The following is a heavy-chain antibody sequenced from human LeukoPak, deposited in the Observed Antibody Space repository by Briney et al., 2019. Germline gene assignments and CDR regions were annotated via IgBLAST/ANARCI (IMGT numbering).Heavy chain of an antibody. CDR1: GYTFTSYG. Sequence: ASVKVSCKASGYTFTSYGISWVRQAPGQGLEWMGWISAYNGNTNYAQKLQGRVTMTTDTSTSTAYMELRSLRSDDTAVYYCARRYYGSGSYYNLDYWGQGTLVTVSS. D-gene: IGHD3-10*01. J-gene: IGHJ4*02. CDR3: ARRYYGSGSYYNLDY. V-gene: IGHV1-18*01. CDR2: ISAYNGNT.